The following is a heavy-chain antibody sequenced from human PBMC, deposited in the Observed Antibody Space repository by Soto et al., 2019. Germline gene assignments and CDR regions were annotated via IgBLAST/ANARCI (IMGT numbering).Heavy chain of an antibody. CDR3: ARTEGYLNL. J-gene: IGHJ1*01. D-gene: IGHD2-15*01. CDR2: TYYRSKWYS. Sequence: SQTLSLTCAISGDSVSSKDAAWNWIRQSPSRGLEWLGRTYYRSKWYSEYAVSVRGRITINPDTSKNHFSLQLNSVTPEDTAVYYCARTEGYLNLWGQGTLVTV. CDR1: GDSVSSKDAA. V-gene: IGHV6-1*01.